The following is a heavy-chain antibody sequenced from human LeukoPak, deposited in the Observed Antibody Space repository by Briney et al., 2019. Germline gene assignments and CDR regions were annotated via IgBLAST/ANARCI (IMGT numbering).Heavy chain of an antibody. CDR3: ARNSLRRYYGMDV. CDR1: GGSISSYY. CDR2: IYYSGST. Sequence: PSETLSLTCTVSGGSISSYYWSWLRQPPGKGLEWIGYIYYSGSTNYNPSLKSRVTISVDTSKNQFSLKLSSVTAADTAVYYCARNSLRRYYGMDVWGQGTTVTVSS. D-gene: IGHD4-23*01. V-gene: IGHV4-59*08. J-gene: IGHJ6*02.